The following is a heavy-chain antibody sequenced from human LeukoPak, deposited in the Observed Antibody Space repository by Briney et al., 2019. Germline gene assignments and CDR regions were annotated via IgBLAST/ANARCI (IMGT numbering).Heavy chain of an antibody. V-gene: IGHV3-23*01. J-gene: IGHJ4*02. D-gene: IGHD3-16*01. CDR2: ISGSGGST. CDR3: AKCGVVNGCHDTLFDY. CDR1: GFTFRSYA. Sequence: GGSLRLSCAASGFTFRSYAMSSVRQAPGPGREGVSAISGSGGSTYYEDSVKGRFTISRDNSKNTLYLQMNSLRAEDTAVYYCAKCGVVNGCHDTLFDYWGQGTLVTVSS.